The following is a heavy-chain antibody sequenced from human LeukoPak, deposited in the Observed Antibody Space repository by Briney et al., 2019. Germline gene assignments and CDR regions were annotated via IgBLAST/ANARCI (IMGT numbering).Heavy chain of an antibody. D-gene: IGHD6-19*01. CDR3: ASIAVAFHAFDI. Sequence: PGRSLRLSCAASGFTFSSYGMHWVRQAPGKGLEWVSVIYSGGSTYYADSVKGRFTISRDNSKNTLYLQMNSLRAEDTAVYYCASIAVAFHAFDIWGQGTMVTVSS. CDR2: IYSGGST. V-gene: IGHV3-NL1*01. CDR1: GFTFSSYG. J-gene: IGHJ3*02.